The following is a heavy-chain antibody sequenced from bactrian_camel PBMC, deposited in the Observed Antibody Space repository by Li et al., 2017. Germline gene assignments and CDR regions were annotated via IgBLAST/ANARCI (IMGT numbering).Heavy chain of an antibody. Sequence: HVQLVESGGGLVQPGGSLRLSCAASGFTFSAHGMSWVRQAPGKGLEWVSSLWSDGTNTYYVDSVKGRFTISRDNAKNTLYLQMNSLKSEDTALYYCATQDSGRPEGYWGQGTQVTVS. V-gene: IGHV3-2*01. J-gene: IGHJ6*01. CDR3: ATQDSGRPEGY. CDR2: LWSDGTNT. CDR1: GFTFSAHG. D-gene: IGHD2*01.